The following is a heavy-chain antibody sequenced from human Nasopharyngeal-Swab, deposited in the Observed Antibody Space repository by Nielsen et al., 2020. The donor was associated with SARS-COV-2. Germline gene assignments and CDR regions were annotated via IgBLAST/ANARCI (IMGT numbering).Heavy chain of an antibody. J-gene: IGHJ5*02. CDR2: INAGNGNT. D-gene: IGHD6-19*01. Sequence: ASVKVSCKASGYTFTSYAMHWVRQAPGQRLEWMGWINAGNGNTKYSQKFQGGVTITRDTSASTAYMELSSLRSEDTAVYYCARGIAVAARGWFDPWGQGTLVTVSS. CDR1: GYTFTSYA. V-gene: IGHV1-3*01. CDR3: ARGIAVAARGWFDP.